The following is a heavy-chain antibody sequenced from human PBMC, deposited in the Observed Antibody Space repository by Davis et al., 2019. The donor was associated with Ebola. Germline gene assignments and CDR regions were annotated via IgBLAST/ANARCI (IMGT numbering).Heavy chain of an antibody. D-gene: IGHD3-10*01. V-gene: IGHV3-23*01. CDR1: GFTFNIFD. CDR2: ISTSGAYT. J-gene: IGHJ4*02. Sequence: GGSLTLSCAASGFTFNIFDMHWVRQPPGKGLMWVSAISTSGAYTYYADSVRGRFTISRDNSKNTLYLQMNSLRAEDTAVYFCARDPRDRGIAWDYWGLGTLVTVSS. CDR3: ARDPRDRGIAWDY.